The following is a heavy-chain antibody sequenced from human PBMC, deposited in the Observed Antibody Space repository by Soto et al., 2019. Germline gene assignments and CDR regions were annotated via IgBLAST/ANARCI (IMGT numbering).Heavy chain of an antibody. CDR2: IRGSGGST. CDR1: GFTFSSYA. J-gene: IGHJ4*02. CDR3: ANARPCVDIVTVPAARVSGDY. D-gene: IGHD2-2*03. Sequence: EVQLLESGGGLVQPGGSLRLSCAASGFTFSSYAMSWVRQAPGKGLEWVWAIRGSGGSTFYADSTKGRFPISRDTSKNTQYLQLNNLRAEDTAVYYCANARPCVDIVTVPAARVSGDYWGQGTLVNVSS. V-gene: IGHV3-23*01.